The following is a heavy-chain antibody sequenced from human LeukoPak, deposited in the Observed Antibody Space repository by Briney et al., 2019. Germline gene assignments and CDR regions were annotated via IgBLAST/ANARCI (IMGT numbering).Heavy chain of an antibody. Sequence: PGGTLRLSCAASGFTFSSYGMSWVRQAPGKGLEWVSAISGSGGSTYYADSVKGRFTISRDNSKNTLYLQMNSLRAEDTAVYYCAKISSGWLVHLYFDYWGQGTLVTVSS. CDR3: AKISSGWLVHLYFDY. V-gene: IGHV3-23*01. CDR1: GFTFSSYG. CDR2: ISGSGGST. D-gene: IGHD6-19*01. J-gene: IGHJ4*02.